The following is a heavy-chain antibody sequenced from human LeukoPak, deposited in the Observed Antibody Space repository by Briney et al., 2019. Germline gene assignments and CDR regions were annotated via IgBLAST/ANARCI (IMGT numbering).Heavy chain of an antibody. CDR2: IYYSGST. CDR1: GGSISSYY. V-gene: IGHV4-59*01. D-gene: IGHD3-3*01. Sequence: SETLSLTCTVSGGSISSYYWSWIRQPPGKGLEWIGYIYYSGSTNYNPSLKSRVTISVDTSKNQFSLKLSSVTAADTAVYYCARVYDFWSGYYTDYYYYGMDVWGQGTTVTVSS. J-gene: IGHJ6*02. CDR3: ARVYDFWSGYYTDYYYYGMDV.